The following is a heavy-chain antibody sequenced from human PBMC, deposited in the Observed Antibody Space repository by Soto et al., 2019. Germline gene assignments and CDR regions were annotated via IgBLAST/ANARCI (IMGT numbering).Heavy chain of an antibody. D-gene: IGHD5-18*01. V-gene: IGHV1-18*01. CDR3: ARDVDTAAGDPRIDY. CDR2: TSAYNGNT. Sequence: GASVKVSCKASGYTFTSYGISWVRQAPGQGLEWMGWTSAYNGNTNYAQKLQGRVTMTTDTSTSTAYMELRSPRSDDTAVYYCARDVDTAAGDPRIDYWGQGTLVTVS. CDR1: GYTFTSYG. J-gene: IGHJ4*02.